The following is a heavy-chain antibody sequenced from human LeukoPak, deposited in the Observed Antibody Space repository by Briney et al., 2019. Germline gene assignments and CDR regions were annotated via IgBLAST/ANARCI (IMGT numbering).Heavy chain of an antibody. Sequence: GGSLRLSCAASGFTFSGSAMHWVRQASGKGLEWVGRIRSKANSYATAYAASVKGRFTISRDDSKNTAYLQMNSLKTEDTAVYYCAKGGDIVATIFDYWGQGTLVTVSS. CDR2: IRSKANSYAT. V-gene: IGHV3-73*01. CDR1: GFTFSGSA. D-gene: IGHD5-12*01. J-gene: IGHJ4*02. CDR3: AKGGDIVATIFDY.